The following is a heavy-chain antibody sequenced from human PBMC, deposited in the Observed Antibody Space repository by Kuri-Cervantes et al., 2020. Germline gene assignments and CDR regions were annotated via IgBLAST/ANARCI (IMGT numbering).Heavy chain of an antibody. D-gene: IGHD2-2*01. J-gene: IGHJ6*02. Sequence: SVNVSCKASGGTFSSYTISWVRQAPGQGLEWMGRIIPILGIANYAQKFQGRVTITADKSTSTAYMELSSLRSEDTAVYYCARELPARNGMDVWGQGTTVTVSS. CDR1: GGTFSSYT. V-gene: IGHV1-69*04. CDR3: ARELPARNGMDV. CDR2: IIPILGIA.